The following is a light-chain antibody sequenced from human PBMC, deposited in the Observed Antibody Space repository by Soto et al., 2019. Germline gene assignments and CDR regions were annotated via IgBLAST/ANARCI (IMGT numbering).Light chain of an antibody. V-gene: IGKV3-11*01. CDR3: QQRSNWPQIT. Sequence: EIVLTQSPATLSLSPGERATLSCRASQGVSSYLACYQQKPGQAPRLLIYDASNRATGIPARFSGSGSGTDFTLTISSLEPEDFAVYYCQQRSNWPQITFGQGTRLEI. CDR1: QGVSSY. J-gene: IGKJ5*01. CDR2: DAS.